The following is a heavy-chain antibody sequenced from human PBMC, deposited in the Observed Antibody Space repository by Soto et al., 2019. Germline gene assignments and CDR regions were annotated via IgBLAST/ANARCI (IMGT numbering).Heavy chain of an antibody. CDR1: GFTFSSYW. Sequence: EVQLVESGGGLVQPGGSLRLSCAASGFTFSSYWMSWVRQAPGKGLEWVANIKQDGSEKYYVDSVKGRFTISRDNAKKSLYLQMNSLRAEDTAVYYCASHPYSSSWYSWGQGTLVTVSS. V-gene: IGHV3-7*02. D-gene: IGHD6-13*01. CDR3: ASHPYSSSWYS. CDR2: IKQDGSEK. J-gene: IGHJ4*02.